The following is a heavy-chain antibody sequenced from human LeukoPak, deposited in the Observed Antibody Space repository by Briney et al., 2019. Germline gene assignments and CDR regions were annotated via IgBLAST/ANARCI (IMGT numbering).Heavy chain of an antibody. Sequence: SETLSLTCTVSGGSISSYYWSWIRQPAGKGLEWIGRIYTSGSTNYNPSLKSRVTMSVDTSKNQFSLKLSSVTAADTAVYYCARLLPHYSDGRYYFDYWGQGTLVTVSS. CDR2: IYTSGST. J-gene: IGHJ4*02. CDR3: ARLLPHYSDGRYYFDY. CDR1: GGSISSYY. V-gene: IGHV4-4*07. D-gene: IGHD1-26*01.